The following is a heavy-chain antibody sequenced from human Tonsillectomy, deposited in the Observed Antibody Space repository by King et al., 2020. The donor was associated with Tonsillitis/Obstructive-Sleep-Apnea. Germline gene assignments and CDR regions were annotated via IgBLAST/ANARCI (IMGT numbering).Heavy chain of an antibody. J-gene: IGHJ3*02. CDR2: IYPGDSDT. Sequence: GQAGAEVKKPGASLKISWKGSGYSLTSYWIGGVRQMPGKGLEWMGIIYPGDSDTRYSQSFQGQVTISADKSISTAYLQWSSLKASDTAMYYCARLGTNCDYAGQFDIWGQGTMVTVSS. CDR3: ARLGTNCDYAGQFDI. CDR1: GYSLTSYW. V-gene: IGHV5-51*01. D-gene: IGHD4-23*01.